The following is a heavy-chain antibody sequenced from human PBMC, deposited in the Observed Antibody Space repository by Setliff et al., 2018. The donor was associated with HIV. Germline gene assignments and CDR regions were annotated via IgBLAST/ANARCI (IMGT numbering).Heavy chain of an antibody. J-gene: IGHJ6*02. D-gene: IGHD3-3*01. CDR3: ARDSPNANFGVVISDV. Sequence: SETLSLTCTVSGGSISSGSYYWSWIRQPAGKGLEWIGRIYTSGSTNYNPSLKSRVTMSVDTSKNQFSLKLSSVTAADTAVYYCARDSPNANFGVVISDVWGQGTTVTVSS. CDR1: GGSISSGSYY. CDR2: IYTSGST. V-gene: IGHV4-61*02.